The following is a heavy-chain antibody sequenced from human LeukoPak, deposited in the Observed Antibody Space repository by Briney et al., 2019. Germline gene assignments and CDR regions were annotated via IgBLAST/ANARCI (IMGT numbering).Heavy chain of an antibody. CDR3: ALRWNKAPGPVDR. D-gene: IGHD4-23*01. CDR1: GSNLITDG. Sequence: GASEILSGSGFGSNLITDGMGAPGPRERKGVQWLSAISDSGGTTYYADSVKGRFTISRDNSKNTLYLQMNSLRAEDTAAYYCALRWNKAPGPVDRWGQGTLVTVSS. J-gene: IGHJ5*02. V-gene: IGHV3-23*01. CDR2: ISDSGGTT.